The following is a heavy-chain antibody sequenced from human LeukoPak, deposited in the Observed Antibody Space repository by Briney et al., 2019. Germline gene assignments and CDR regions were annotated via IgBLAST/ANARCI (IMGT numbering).Heavy chain of an antibody. D-gene: IGHD4-17*01. CDR1: GFTFSSYA. Sequence: GGSLRLSCAASGFTFSSYAMSWVRQALGKGLEWVSAITGSGGSTHYADSVKGRFTISRDNSKNTLYLQMNSLRAEDTAVYYCAKHIAVTGYYYGVDVWGQGTTVTVSS. CDR2: ITGSGGST. J-gene: IGHJ6*02. CDR3: AKHIAVTGYYYGVDV. V-gene: IGHV3-23*01.